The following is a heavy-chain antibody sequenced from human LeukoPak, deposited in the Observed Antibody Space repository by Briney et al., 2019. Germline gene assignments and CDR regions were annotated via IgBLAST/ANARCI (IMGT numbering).Heavy chain of an antibody. CDR3: ASQSYGLFDY. CDR1: GFTFSDYY. V-gene: IGHV3-11*04. Sequence: PGGSLRLSCAASGFTFSDYYMIWIRQAPGKGLEWVSYISSSDTTIYYADSVKGRFTISGDNAKNSLYLQMNSLRAEDTAVYYCASQSYGLFDYWGQGTLVTVSS. CDR2: ISSSDTTI. J-gene: IGHJ4*02. D-gene: IGHD5-18*01.